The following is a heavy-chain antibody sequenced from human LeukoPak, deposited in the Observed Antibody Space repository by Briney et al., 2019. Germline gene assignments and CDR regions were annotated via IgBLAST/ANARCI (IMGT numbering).Heavy chain of an antibody. CDR1: GFTFSSYS. CDR3: AKSRSDSSGFDY. V-gene: IGHV3-21*04. D-gene: IGHD6-19*01. Sequence: TGGSLRLSCAASGFTFSSYSMNWVRQAPGKGLEWVSSITRSSTSTYYTDSVRGRFTISRDNAKNSLYLQMNSLRAEDTALYYCAKSRSDSSGFDYWGQGILVTVSS. J-gene: IGHJ4*02. CDR2: ITRSSTST.